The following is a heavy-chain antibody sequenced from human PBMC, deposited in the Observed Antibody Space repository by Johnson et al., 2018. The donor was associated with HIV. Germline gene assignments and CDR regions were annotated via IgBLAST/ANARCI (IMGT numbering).Heavy chain of an antibody. V-gene: IGHV3-13*01. CDR2: IGTAGDT. D-gene: IGHD4-11*01. Sequence: VQLVESGGGLVQPGGSLRLSCAASGFTFSSYDMHWVRQATGKGLEWVSAIGTAGDTYYPGSVKGRFTISRDNSKNTLYLQTNSLRAEDTAVYYCAKDYSNYPQDAFDIWGQGTMVTVSS. CDR3: AKDYSNYPQDAFDI. J-gene: IGHJ3*02. CDR1: GFTFSSYD.